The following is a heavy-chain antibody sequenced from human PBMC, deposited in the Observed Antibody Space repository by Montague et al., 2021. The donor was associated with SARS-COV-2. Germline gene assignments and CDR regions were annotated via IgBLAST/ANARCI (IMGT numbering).Heavy chain of an antibody. Sequence: CAISGDSVSSKSVAWNWIRQSPSRGLEWLGRTYYRSKRDSDYAESVKRRLVITPDTFKNQVSLQLNSVIPEDTAVYFCASSGITLTGLDAFDIWGQGTMVTVSS. CDR2: TYYRSKRDS. J-gene: IGHJ3*02. D-gene: IGHD3-9*01. CDR1: GDSVSSKSVA. CDR3: ASSGITLTGLDAFDI. V-gene: IGHV6-1*01.